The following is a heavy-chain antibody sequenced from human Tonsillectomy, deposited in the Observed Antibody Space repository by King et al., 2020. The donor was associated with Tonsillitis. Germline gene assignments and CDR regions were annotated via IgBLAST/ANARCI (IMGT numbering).Heavy chain of an antibody. D-gene: IGHD2-2*02. CDR3: HRRPSSISCYTELGRGYRDCRGSY. Sequence: VQLVESGGGLVKAGGSLRLSCAASGITFSSYRMNWDRQAPGKGLEWVSSISSSSTYTYYADSVKGRFTISRDNAKNSLYLQMNSLRAEDTAVYYGHRRPSSISCYTELGRGYRDCRGSYWGQGTLVTVSS. J-gene: IGHJ4*02. CDR1: GITFSSYR. CDR2: ISSSSTYT. V-gene: IGHV3-21*01.